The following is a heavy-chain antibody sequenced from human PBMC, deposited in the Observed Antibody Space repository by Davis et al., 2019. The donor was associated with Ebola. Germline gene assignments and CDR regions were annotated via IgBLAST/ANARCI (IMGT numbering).Heavy chain of an antibody. V-gene: IGHV4-61*08. CDR3: ARGPKLSDAFDI. CDR2: IYYSGST. J-gene: IGHJ3*02. CDR1: GGSISSGGYY. Sequence: MPSETLSLTCTVSGGSISSGGYYWSWIRQHPGKGLEWIGYIYYSGSTNYNPSLKSRVTISVDTSKNQFSLNLSSVTAADTALYYCARGPKLSDAFDIWGQGTMVTVSS.